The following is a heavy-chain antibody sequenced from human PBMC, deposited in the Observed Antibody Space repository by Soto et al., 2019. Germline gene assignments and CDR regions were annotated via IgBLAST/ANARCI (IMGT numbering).Heavy chain of an antibody. CDR1: GFTFSSYA. J-gene: IGHJ4*02. D-gene: IGHD5-18*01. CDR2: ISGSGGST. CDR3: AKDPYSGYSYGYEDY. V-gene: IGHV3-23*01. Sequence: EVQLLESGGGLVQPGGSLRLSCAASGFTFSSYAMSWVRQAPGKGLEWVSAISGSGGSTYYADSVKGRFTISRENSKNTLYLQMNSLRAEDTAVYYCAKDPYSGYSYGYEDYWGQGTLVTVSS.